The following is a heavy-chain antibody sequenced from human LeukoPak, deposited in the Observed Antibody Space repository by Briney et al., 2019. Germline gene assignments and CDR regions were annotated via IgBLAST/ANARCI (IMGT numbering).Heavy chain of an antibody. J-gene: IGHJ6*02. V-gene: IGHV4-34*01. CDR1: GGSFSGYY. CDR3: ARGRYLYGMDV. CDR2: INHSGST. Sequence: SETLSLTCAVYGGSFSGYYWSWIRQPPGKGLEWIGEINHSGSTNYNPSLKSRVTILVDTSKNQFSLKLSSVTAADTAVYYCARGRYLYGMDVWGQGTTVTVSS. D-gene: IGHD3-9*01.